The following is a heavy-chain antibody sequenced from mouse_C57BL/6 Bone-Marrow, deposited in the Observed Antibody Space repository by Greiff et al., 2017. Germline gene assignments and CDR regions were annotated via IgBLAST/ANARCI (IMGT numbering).Heavy chain of an antibody. CDR1: GYTFTSYW. CDR3: ARRDSTMITKYYFDY. CDR2: IDPSDSYT. D-gene: IGHD2-4*01. Sequence: QVQLQQPGAELVKPGASVKLSCKASGYTFTSYWMQWVKQRPGQGLEWIGEIDPSDSYTNYNQKFKGKATLTVDTSSSTAYMQLSSLTSEDSAVYDCARRDSTMITKYYFDYWGQGTTLTVSS. V-gene: IGHV1-50*01. J-gene: IGHJ2*01.